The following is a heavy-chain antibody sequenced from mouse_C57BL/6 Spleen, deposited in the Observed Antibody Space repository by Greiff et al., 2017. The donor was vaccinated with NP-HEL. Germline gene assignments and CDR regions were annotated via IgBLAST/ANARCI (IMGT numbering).Heavy chain of an antibody. D-gene: IGHD2-14*01. J-gene: IGHJ4*01. CDR1: GYAFSSYW. CDR2: IYPGDGDT. Sequence: QVHVKQSGAELVKPGASVKISCKASGYAFSSYWMNWVKQRPGKGLEWIGQIYPGDGDTNYNGKFKGKATLTADKSSSTAYMQLSSLTSEDSAVYFCARRGTKSYYAMDYWGQGTSVTVSS. V-gene: IGHV1-80*01. CDR3: ARRGTKSYYAMDY.